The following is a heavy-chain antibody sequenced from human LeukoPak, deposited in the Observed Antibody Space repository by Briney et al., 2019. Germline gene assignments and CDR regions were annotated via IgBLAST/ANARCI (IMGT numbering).Heavy chain of an antibody. Sequence: PGGSLRLSCSAAGFTFRSQAMHWVRQAPGKGLEYVSTINDDGSLTYYADSVKGRFTISRDNSKNTVYLQMNNLRPDDSAVYHCLKGGWATIGPPKDWGQGTQVSVSS. CDR3: LKGGWATIGPPKD. D-gene: IGHD5-24*01. J-gene: IGHJ4*02. CDR2: INDDGSLT. CDR1: GFTFRSQA. V-gene: IGHV3-64D*08.